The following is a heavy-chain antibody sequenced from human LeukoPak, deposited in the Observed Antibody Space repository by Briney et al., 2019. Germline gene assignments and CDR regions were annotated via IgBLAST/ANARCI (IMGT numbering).Heavy chain of an antibody. Sequence: SGPTLVKPTQTLTLTCTFSGFSLSTSGVGVGWIRQPPGKALEWLALIYWDDDKRYSPSLKSRLTITKDTSKNQVVLTMTNMDPVDTATHYCAHEYYDILTGYYKFDYWGQGTLVTVSS. V-gene: IGHV2-5*02. CDR1: GFSLSTSGVG. J-gene: IGHJ4*02. CDR3: AHEYYDILTGYYKFDY. CDR2: IYWDDDK. D-gene: IGHD3-9*01.